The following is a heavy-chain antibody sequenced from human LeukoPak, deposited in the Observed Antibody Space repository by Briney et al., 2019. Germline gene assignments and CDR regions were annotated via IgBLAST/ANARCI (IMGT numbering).Heavy chain of an antibody. V-gene: IGHV1-46*01. CDR2: INPSGGST. CDR1: GYTFTSYY. D-gene: IGHD3-10*01. CDR3: ARVRPSITMVRGVILDY. J-gene: IGHJ4*02. Sequence: ASVKVSCKASGYTFTSYYMHWVRQAPGQGLEWMGIINPSGGSTSYAQKFQGRVTITADKSTSTAYMELSSLRSEDTAVYYCARVRPSITMVRGVILDYWGQGTLVTVSS.